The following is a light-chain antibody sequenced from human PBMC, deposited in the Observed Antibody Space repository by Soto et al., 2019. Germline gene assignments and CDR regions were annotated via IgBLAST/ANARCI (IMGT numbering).Light chain of an antibody. CDR2: DVS. Sequence: DLQMTQSPSTLSASVGARVTITCRASQSISSWLAWYQQKPGKAPKLLIYDVSKLRRGVPSRFSVIVSGTDLTITLSSLQPEDGETYDCQQTYSALITFGQGTRLEIK. CDR1: QSISSW. J-gene: IGKJ5*01. V-gene: IGKV1-5*01. CDR3: QQTYSALIT.